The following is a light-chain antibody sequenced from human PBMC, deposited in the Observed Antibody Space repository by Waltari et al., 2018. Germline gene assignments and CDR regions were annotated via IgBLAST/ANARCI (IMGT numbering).Light chain of an antibody. Sequence: EIIMTQSPATLSVSLGERATLSCRASQTVSSRVAWYTQKVGQAPRLLISGASTRATGVPARFSGSGSGTEFTLTISSLQSEDFAVYYCQQYHDWPPTFGQGTKVEIK. J-gene: IGKJ1*01. V-gene: IGKV3-15*01. CDR2: GAS. CDR3: QQYHDWPPT. CDR1: QTVSSR.